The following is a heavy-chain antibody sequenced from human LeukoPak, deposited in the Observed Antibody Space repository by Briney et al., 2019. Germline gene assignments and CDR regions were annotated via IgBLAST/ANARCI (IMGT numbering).Heavy chain of an antibody. Sequence: PSETLSLTCTVSGGSIMNHYWSLIRQPAGKGLEWIGRIYSSGSANYSPSLKNRVSISIDTSNNHFSLNLTSVTAADTALYFCARDVRYASGWSTPESWGQGTLVTVSS. D-gene: IGHD6-19*01. CDR3: ARDVRYASGWSTPES. V-gene: IGHV4-4*07. CDR1: GGSIMNHY. J-gene: IGHJ5*02. CDR2: IYSSGSA.